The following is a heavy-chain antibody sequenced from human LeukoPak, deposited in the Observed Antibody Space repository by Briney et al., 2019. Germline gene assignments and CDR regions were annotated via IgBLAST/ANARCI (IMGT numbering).Heavy chain of an antibody. V-gene: IGHV1-2*02. CDR1: GYTFTGYY. D-gene: IGHD6-6*01. J-gene: IGHJ3*02. CDR3: ARVVRQLVGKDAFDI. Sequence: ASVKVSCKASGYTFTGYYMHWVRQAPGQGLEWMGWINPNSGGTNYAQKFQGRVTMTRDTSISTAYMELSRLRSDDTAVYYCARVVRQLVGKDAFDIWGQGTTVTVSS. CDR2: INPNSGGT.